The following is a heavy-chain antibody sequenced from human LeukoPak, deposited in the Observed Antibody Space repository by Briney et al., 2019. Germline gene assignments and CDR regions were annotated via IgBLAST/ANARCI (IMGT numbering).Heavy chain of an antibody. V-gene: IGHV3-7*01. D-gene: IGHD3-16*01. Sequence: PGGSLRLSCAASGFTFNNYWMSWVRQAPGKGLEWVANIKQDGREKYYVDSVKGRFTISRDNAKNSLYLQMHSLRAEDTAVYYCAKDSLADIDYWGQGTLVTVSS. CDR1: GFTFNNYW. CDR3: AKDSLADIDY. J-gene: IGHJ4*02. CDR2: IKQDGREK.